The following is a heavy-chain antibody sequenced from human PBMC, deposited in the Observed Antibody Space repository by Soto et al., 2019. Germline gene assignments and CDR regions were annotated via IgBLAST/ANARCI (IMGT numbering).Heavy chain of an antibody. V-gene: IGHV4-59*01. CDR2: MYNTGST. CDR1: GGSISSYY. Sequence: SETLSLTCTVSGGSISSYYWSWIRQPPGKGLEWIGYMYNTGSTIYNPSLKSRVTISVDTSKNQFSLKLNSVTATDTAVYYCARDLWGYCGADCYPLDVWGQGTTVTVTS. J-gene: IGHJ6*02. CDR3: ARDLWGYCGADCYPLDV. D-gene: IGHD2-21*02.